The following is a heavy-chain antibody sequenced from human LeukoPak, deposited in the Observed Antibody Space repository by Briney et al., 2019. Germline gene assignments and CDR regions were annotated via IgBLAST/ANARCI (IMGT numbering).Heavy chain of an antibody. CDR2: ISGSGGNT. CDR1: GFTFSSYA. V-gene: IGHV3-23*01. J-gene: IGHJ4*02. D-gene: IGHD3-16*02. CDR3: AKDRRPSLLGELSS. Sequence: GGSLRLSCAASGFTFSSYAMNWVRQAPGKGLEWVSVISGSGGNTYYADSVKGRFTVSRDNSKNTLYLQMNSLRAEDTAVYYCAKDRRPSLLGELSSWGQGTLVTVSS.